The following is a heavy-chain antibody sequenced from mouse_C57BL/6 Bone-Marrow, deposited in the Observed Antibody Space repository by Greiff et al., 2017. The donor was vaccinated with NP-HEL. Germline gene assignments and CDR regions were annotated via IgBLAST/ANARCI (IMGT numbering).Heavy chain of an antibody. CDR2: ISNGGGST. Sequence: QPGGSLKLSCAASGFTFSDYYMYWVRQTPEKRLEWVAYISNGGGSTYYPDTVKGRFTISRDNAKNTLYLQMSRLKSEDTAMYYCARETTTVVARDYYAMDYWGQGTSVTVSS. D-gene: IGHD1-1*01. CDR3: ARETTTVVARDYYAMDY. J-gene: IGHJ4*01. CDR1: GFTFSDYY. V-gene: IGHV5-12*01.